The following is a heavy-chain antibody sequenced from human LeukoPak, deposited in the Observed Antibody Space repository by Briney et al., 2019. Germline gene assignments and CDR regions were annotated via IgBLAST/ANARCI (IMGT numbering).Heavy chain of an antibody. D-gene: IGHD3-22*01. J-gene: IGHJ2*01. Sequence: SETLSLTCTVSGGSVSSGSYYWSWIRQPPGKGLEWIGYIYHSGSTYYNPSLKSRVTISVDRSKNQFSLKLSSVTAADTAVYYCARVVVISDWYFDLWGRGTLVTVSS. CDR3: ARVVVISDWYFDL. V-gene: IGHV4-30-2*01. CDR1: GGSVSSGSYY. CDR2: IYHSGST.